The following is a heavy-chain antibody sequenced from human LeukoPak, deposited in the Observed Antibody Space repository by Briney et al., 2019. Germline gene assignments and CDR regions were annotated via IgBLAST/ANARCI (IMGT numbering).Heavy chain of an antibody. D-gene: IGHD6-13*01. CDR2: ITPLFAIT. Sequence: GASVKVSFKASGGTFSNYAISWVRQAPGQGLEWMGGITPLFAITNYAQKFQGRVTITADEFTSTVYMELRNLRSEDTALYYCATSIAAAGIEYFHHWGQDTLVTVSS. CDR1: GGTFSNYA. CDR3: ATSIAAAGIEYFHH. V-gene: IGHV1-69*13. J-gene: IGHJ1*01.